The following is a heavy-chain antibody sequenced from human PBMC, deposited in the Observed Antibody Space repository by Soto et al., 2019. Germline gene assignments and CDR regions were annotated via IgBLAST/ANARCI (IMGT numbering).Heavy chain of an antibody. D-gene: IGHD6-13*01. Sequence: GGSLRLSCAASGFAFSTYAMTWVRQAPGKGLEWVSVISGSGGSSYYAASVKGRFTISRDNSKNTVYLQMNGLRAEDTALYFCAKVTKRAAAGRYEYYKYGMDVWGQGTTVTVS. CDR3: AKVTKRAAAGRYEYYKYGMDV. CDR1: GFAFSTYA. V-gene: IGHV3-23*01. CDR2: ISGSGGSS. J-gene: IGHJ6*02.